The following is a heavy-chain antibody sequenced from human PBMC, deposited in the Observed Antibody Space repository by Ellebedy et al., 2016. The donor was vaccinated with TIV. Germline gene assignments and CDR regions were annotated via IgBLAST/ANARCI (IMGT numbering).Heavy chain of an antibody. CDR3: ARDNWDSSSSSPLYYYYGMDV. Sequence: SETLSLXCTVSGGSISSYYWSWIRQPPGKGLEWIGYIYYSGSTNYNPSLKSRVTISVDTSKNQFSLKLSSVTAADTAVYYCARDNWDSSSSSPLYYYYGMDVWGQGTTVTVSS. CDR1: GGSISSYY. V-gene: IGHV4-59*01. J-gene: IGHJ6*02. CDR2: IYYSGST. D-gene: IGHD6-6*01.